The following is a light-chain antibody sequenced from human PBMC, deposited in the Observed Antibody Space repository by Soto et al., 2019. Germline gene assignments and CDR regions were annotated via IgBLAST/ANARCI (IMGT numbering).Light chain of an antibody. V-gene: IGLV2-14*01. CDR3: SSYTSSSTS. CDR1: SSDVGGYNY. CDR2: DVS. J-gene: IGLJ2*01. Sequence: QSALTQPASVSGSPGQSITISCTGTSSDVGGYNYVSWYQQHPGKAPKLMIYDVSNRPSGVSNRFSGSKSGNTASLTISGLQAEDEADYYCSSYTSSSTSFGGGTQVTVL.